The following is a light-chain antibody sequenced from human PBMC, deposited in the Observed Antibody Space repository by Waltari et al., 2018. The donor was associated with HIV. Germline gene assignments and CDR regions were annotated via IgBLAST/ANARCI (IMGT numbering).Light chain of an antibody. Sequence: QSALAQPASVSASPGQSLTISCTRASSAFVSWHQQYPGKAPKVMLYEVNKRPSGVSSRFSGSKSGNTASLTISGLQAEDEADYYCCTYGGSSTHVLFGGGTKLTVL. CDR3: CTYGGSSTHVL. CDR2: EVN. CDR1: SSAF. V-gene: IGLV2-23*02. J-gene: IGLJ2*01.